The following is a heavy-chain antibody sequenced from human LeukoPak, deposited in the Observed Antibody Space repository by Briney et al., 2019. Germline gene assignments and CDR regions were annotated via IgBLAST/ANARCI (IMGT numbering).Heavy chain of an antibody. V-gene: IGHV7-4-1*02. D-gene: IGHD4-11*01. J-gene: IGHJ4*02. CDR1: GYTFTSYA. CDR3: ATSTTVIALYYFDY. CDR2: ININTGNP. Sequence: ASVKLSCKASGYTFTSYAMNWVRQAPGQGLEWMGWININTGNPTYAQGFTGRCVFSLDTSVSTAYLQISSLTAEETAVYYCATSTTVIALYYFDYWGQGTLVTVSS.